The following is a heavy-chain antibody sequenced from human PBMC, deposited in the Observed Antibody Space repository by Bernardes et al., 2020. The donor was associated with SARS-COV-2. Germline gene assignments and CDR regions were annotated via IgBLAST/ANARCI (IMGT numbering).Heavy chain of an antibody. CDR2: INNDGRST. CDR3: AKVADGWFDP. V-gene: IGHV3-64D*06. CDR1: GFIFRNYP. J-gene: IGHJ5*02. Sequence: GGSLRLSCSASGFIFRNYPMHWVRQAPGKGLDYVSAINNDGRSTYYADAVKGRFTISRDNSKNILYLQMTNLRPEDTALYYCAKVADGWFDPWGQGTLVTVSS.